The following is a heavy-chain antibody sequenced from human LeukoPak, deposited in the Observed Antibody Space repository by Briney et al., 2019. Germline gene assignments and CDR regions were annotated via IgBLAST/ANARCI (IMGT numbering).Heavy chain of an antibody. CDR3: ARGLHFRLYDSSDFYPY. CDR1: GGSISSYY. D-gene: IGHD3-22*01. Sequence: PSETLSLTCTVSGGSISSYYWSWIRQPPGKGLEWFGYVYDSGTTNYNPSLKSRVTISVDTSKNQFSLKLSSVTAADTAVYYCARGLHFRLYDSSDFYPYWGRGTLVTVSS. J-gene: IGHJ4*02. V-gene: IGHV4-59*01. CDR2: VYDSGTT.